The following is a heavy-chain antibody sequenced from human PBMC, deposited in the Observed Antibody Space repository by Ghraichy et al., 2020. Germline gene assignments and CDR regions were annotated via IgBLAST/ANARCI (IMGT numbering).Heavy chain of an antibody. CDR1: GGSFSGYY. Sequence: SQTLSLTCAVYGGSFSGYYWSWIRQPPGKGLEWIGGINHSGSTNYNPSLKSRVTISVGTSKNQFSLKLGSVTAADTAVYYCARGTTYYYGSGYDYWGQGTLVTVSS. V-gene: IGHV4-34*01. CDR2: INHSGST. CDR3: ARGTTYYYGSGYDY. J-gene: IGHJ4*02. D-gene: IGHD3-10*01.